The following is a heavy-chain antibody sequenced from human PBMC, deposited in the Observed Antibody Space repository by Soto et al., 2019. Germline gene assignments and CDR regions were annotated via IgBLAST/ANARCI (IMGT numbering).Heavy chain of an antibody. Sequence: QVQLQQWGAGLLKPSETLSLTCAVYGGSFINHYWSWIRQPPGKGLEWIGEINHIGITNYNPSLKSRVTLSEDTFKKQFSLKLSSVAAADTAVYYCARGDILIGSRNWFDPWGQGTLVTVSS. CDR3: ARGDILIGSRNWFDP. D-gene: IGHD3-9*01. V-gene: IGHV4-34*01. CDR1: GGSFINHY. CDR2: INHIGIT. J-gene: IGHJ5*02.